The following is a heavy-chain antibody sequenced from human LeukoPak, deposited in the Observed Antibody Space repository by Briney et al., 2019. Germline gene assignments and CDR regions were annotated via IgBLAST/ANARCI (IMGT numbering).Heavy chain of an antibody. J-gene: IGHJ5*02. CDR2: INPNSRGT. CDR3: ARGRLVRGVINWFDP. V-gene: IGHV1-2*02. CDR1: GYTFTGYY. D-gene: IGHD3-10*01. Sequence: ASVKVSCKASGYTFTGYYMHWVRQAPGQGLEWMGWINPNSRGTNYAQKFQGRVTMTRDTSISTAYMELSRLRSDDTAVYYCARGRLVRGVINWFDPWGQGTLVTVSS.